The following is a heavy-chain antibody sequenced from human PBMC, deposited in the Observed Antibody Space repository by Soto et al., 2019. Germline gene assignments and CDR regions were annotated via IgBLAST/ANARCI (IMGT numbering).Heavy chain of an antibody. CDR2: IVVGSGNT. J-gene: IGHJ4*02. CDR3: AANSKHDYSILSS. V-gene: IGHV1-58*01. Sequence: ASVKVSCKASGFTFTSSAVQWVRQARGQRLEWIGWIVVGSGNTNYAQKFQERVTITRDMSTSTAYMELSSLRSEDTAVYYCAANSKHDYSILSSWGQGTLVTVSS. CDR1: GFTFTSSA. D-gene: IGHD4-4*01.